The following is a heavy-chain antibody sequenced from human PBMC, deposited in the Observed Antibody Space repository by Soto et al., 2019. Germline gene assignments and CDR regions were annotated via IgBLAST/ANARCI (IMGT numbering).Heavy chain of an antibody. CDR2: ISGSGGST. CDR3: AKELVGLDDY. CDR1: GFTFTSNA. D-gene: IGHD2-2*03. Sequence: PGGSLRLSCAASGFTFTSNAMSWVRQAPGKGLEWVSVISGSGGSTYYADSVKGRFTISRDNSKNTLYLQMNSLRAEDTAVYYCAKELVGLDDYWGQGTLVTVSS. J-gene: IGHJ4*02. V-gene: IGHV3-23*01.